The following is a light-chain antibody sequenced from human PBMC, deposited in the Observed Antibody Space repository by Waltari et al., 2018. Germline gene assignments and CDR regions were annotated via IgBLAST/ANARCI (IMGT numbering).Light chain of an antibody. CDR3: QQYFSYPRT. J-gene: IGKJ2*01. V-gene: IGKV3-15*01. CDR2: GAS. Sequence: IVMTQSPATLSVSPGEGATLSCKASQSLSSNLAWYQQKPGQLPRLLIYGASTRATGIPARFSGSGSGTEFTLTISNLQAEDEAVYYCQQYFSYPRTFGLGTKVEI. CDR1: QSLSSN.